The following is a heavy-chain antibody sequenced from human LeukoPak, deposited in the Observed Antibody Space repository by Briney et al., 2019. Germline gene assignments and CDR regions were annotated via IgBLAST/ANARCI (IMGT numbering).Heavy chain of an antibody. CDR1: GFTFSSYG. CDR3: AYGLEWLPSRFDP. J-gene: IGHJ5*02. V-gene: IGHV3-30*02. D-gene: IGHD3-3*01. CDR2: IRYDGSNK. Sequence: GGSLRLSCAASGFTFSSYGMHWVRQAPGKGLEWVAFIRYDGSNKYYADSVKGRFTISRDNSKNTLYLQMNSLRAEDTAVYYCAYGLEWLPSRFDPWGQGTLVTVSS.